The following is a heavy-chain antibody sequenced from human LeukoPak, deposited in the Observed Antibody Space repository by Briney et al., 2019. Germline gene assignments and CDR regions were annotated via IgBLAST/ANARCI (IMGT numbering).Heavy chain of an antibody. V-gene: IGHV3-9*01. CDR2: ISWNSGSI. Sequence: GGSLRLSCAASGFTFDDYAMHWVRQAPGKGLEWVSGISWNSGSIGYADSVKGRFTISRDNAKNSPYLQMNSLRAEDTALYYCAKDRSNTGTPSLFDYWGQGTLVTVSS. CDR3: AKDRSNTGTPSLFDY. CDR1: GFTFDDYA. J-gene: IGHJ4*02. D-gene: IGHD1-14*01.